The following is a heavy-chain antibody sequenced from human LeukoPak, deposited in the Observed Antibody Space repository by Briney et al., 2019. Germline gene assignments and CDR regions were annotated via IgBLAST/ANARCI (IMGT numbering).Heavy chain of an antibody. V-gene: IGHV3-7*01. J-gene: IGHJ4*02. D-gene: IGHD5-24*01. CDR1: GFTFSNYW. Sequence: PGGSLRLSCAASGFTFSNYWMSWVRQAPGKGLEWLANTKPDGSETHYVDPVKGRFTVSRDNAKNSLYLQMNNVRAEDTAVYYCARYTYKHDCWGQGTLVTVSS. CDR3: ARYTYKHDC. CDR2: TKPDGSET.